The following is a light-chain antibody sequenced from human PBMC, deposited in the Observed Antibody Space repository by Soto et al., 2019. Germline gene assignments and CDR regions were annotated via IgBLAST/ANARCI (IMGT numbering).Light chain of an antibody. J-gene: IGLJ2*01. V-gene: IGLV1-47*02. Sequence: QSVLTQPPSASGTPGQRVTISCSGSSSNIGSIYVYWYQPFPGTAPKLLSDSNNQRPSGVPGRFSGSWSGTSASLAISGRRSEDEADYYCAVWDDGLSVVFCGGTKLTVL. CDR1: SSNIGSIY. CDR3: AVWDDGLSVV. CDR2: SNN.